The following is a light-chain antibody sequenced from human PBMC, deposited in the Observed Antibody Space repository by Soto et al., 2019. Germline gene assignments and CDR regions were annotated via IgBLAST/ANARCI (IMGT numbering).Light chain of an antibody. CDR2: GTS. Sequence: DIQMTQAPSSRSASVGERVTITCRASQGIRNLLVWYQQKPEKAPKSLIYGTSNLESGVPSRFSGSGSGTDYTLTISSLQPEDFATYSCQQYDSYPITFGQGTRLEIK. V-gene: IGKV1D-16*01. CDR1: QGIRNL. J-gene: IGKJ5*01. CDR3: QQYDSYPIT.